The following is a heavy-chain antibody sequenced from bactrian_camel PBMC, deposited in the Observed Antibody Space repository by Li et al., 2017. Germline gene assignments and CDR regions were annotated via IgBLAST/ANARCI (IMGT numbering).Heavy chain of an antibody. V-gene: IGHV3-2*01. CDR1: GFTFSSTY. J-gene: IGHJ6*01. Sequence: HVQLVESGGGLVHPGGSLRLTCAASGFTFSSTYMRWVRQAPGKTLEWVSSIYSDGVNTYYADSVKGRFTISRDNAKNTVYLQMNSLKPEDTAVYYCVRAASSQMGWADFGYWGQGTQVTVS. D-gene: IGHD5*01. CDR2: IYSDGVNT. CDR3: VRAASSQMGWADFGY.